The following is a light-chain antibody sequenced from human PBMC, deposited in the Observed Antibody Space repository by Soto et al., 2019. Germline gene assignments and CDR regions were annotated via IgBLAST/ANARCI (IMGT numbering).Light chain of an antibody. CDR1: SSDVGAYNY. CDR2: EVS. Sequence: QSAPTQPTSASGSPGQSATISCTGTSSDVGAYNYVSWYQQYPGKAPKLIIYEVSKRPSGVPNRFSGSKSGNTASLTVSGLQPEDEADYYCSSYAGSSTWVFGGGTKLTVL. CDR3: SSYAGSSTWV. J-gene: IGLJ2*01. V-gene: IGLV2-8*01.